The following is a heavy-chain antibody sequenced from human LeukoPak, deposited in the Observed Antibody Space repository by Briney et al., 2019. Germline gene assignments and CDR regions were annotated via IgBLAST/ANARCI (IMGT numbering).Heavy chain of an antibody. CDR3: ARQGGGLVIDY. J-gene: IGHJ4*02. Sequence: PSETLSLTCAVSGYSISSGYFWGWIRQPPGKGLEWIGTIYHSGTTYYNPSLESRATTSADTSKNEFSLKLSSVTAADTAVYYCARQGGGLVIDYWGQGTLVTVSS. CDR1: GYSISSGYF. V-gene: IGHV4-38-2*01. CDR2: IYHSGTT. D-gene: IGHD3/OR15-3a*01.